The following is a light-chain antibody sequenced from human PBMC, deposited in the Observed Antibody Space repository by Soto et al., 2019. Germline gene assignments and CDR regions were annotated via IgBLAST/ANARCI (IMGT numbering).Light chain of an antibody. CDR3: QQSYSTPPT. V-gene: IGKV1-39*01. J-gene: IGKJ2*01. CDR2: NAS. Sequence: DIQMTQSPSSLSASVGASVTITCRASQRISTYLNWYQQKSGKAPKLLIINASDLQSGVPSRFSGSGSGTDFTLTIASLQPEDFATYFCQQSYSTPPTFGQGTTLELK. CDR1: QRISTY.